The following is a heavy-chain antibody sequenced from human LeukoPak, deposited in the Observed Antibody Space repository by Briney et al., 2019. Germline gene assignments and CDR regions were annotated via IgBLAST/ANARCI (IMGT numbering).Heavy chain of an antibody. J-gene: IGHJ4*02. Sequence: GGSLRLSCAASGFTFSSYAMSWVRQAPGQGLEWISSISMSSTYKDYADSVKGRFTISRDNAKASLYLHMDSLRAEDTAVYYCSFYGSGSLGGYWGQGTLVTVSS. CDR3: SFYGSGSLGGY. CDR1: GFTFSSYA. V-gene: IGHV3-21*01. D-gene: IGHD3-10*01. CDR2: ISMSSTYK.